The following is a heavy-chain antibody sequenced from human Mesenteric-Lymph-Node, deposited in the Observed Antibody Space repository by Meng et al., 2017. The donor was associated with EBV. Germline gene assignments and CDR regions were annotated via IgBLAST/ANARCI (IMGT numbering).Heavy chain of an antibody. CDR2: VFHIGST. Sequence: QVQLQESGPGLVKPSGTLSLTCAVSGGSISGNNWWSWIRQPPGKGLEWIGEVFHIGSTNYNPSLKSRVTISLDKSKNQFSLKLTSVTAADTAVYFCARVSEISGTWLGCWGRGTLVTVSS. CDR3: ARVSEISGTWLGC. V-gene: IGHV4-4*02. D-gene: IGHD1-7*01. J-gene: IGHJ1*01. CDR1: GGSISGNNW.